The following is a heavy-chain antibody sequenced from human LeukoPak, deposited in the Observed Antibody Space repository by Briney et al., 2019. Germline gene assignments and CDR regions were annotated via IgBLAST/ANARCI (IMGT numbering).Heavy chain of an antibody. Sequence: SETLSLTCTVSGGSISSYYWSWIWQPPGKGLEWIGYIYYSGSTNYNPSLKSRVTISVDTSKNQFSLKLSSVTAADTAVYYCARRTDTSSSGFDYWGQGTLVTVSS. CDR2: IYYSGST. CDR3: ARRTDTSSSGFDY. CDR1: GGSISSYY. V-gene: IGHV4-59*08. J-gene: IGHJ4*02. D-gene: IGHD6-6*01.